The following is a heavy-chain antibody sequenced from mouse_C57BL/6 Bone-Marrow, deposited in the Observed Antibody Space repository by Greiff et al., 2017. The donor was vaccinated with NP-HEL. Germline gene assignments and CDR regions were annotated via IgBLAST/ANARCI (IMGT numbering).Heavy chain of an antibody. CDR1: GYTFTSYW. D-gene: IGHD1-1*01. J-gene: IGHJ3*01. V-gene: IGHV1-64*01. CDR2: IHPNSGST. CDR3: ARERDYYGRAWFAY. Sequence: QVQLQQPRAELVKPGASVKLSCKASGYTFTSYWMHWVKQRPGQGLEWIGMIHPNSGSTNYNEKFKSKATLTVDKSSSTAYMQLSSLTSEDSAVYYCARERDYYGRAWFAYWGQGTLVTVSA.